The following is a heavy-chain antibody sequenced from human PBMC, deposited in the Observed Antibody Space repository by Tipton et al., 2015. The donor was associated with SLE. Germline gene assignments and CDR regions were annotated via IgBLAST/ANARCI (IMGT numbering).Heavy chain of an antibody. CDR2: IYTSGST. CDR3: ARDRRGWYFDL. V-gene: IGHV4-4*07. CDR1: GGSIGSHY. D-gene: IGHD3-10*01. Sequence: TLSLTCSVSGGSIGSHYWSWIRQPAGKGLEWIGRIYTSGSTNYNPSLKSRVTISVDTSKNQFSLKLSSVTAADTAVYYCARDRRGWYFDLWGRGTLVTVSS. J-gene: IGHJ2*01.